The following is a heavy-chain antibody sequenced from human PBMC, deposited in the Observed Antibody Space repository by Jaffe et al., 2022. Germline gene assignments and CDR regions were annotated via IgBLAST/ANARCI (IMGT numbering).Heavy chain of an antibody. CDR1: GGSISSYY. CDR2: IYYSGST. CDR3: AGGLDYDILTGALDY. Sequence: QVQLQESGPGLVKPSETLSLTCTVSGGSISSYYWSWIRQPPGKGLEWIGYIYYSGSTNYNPSLKSRVTISVDTSKNQFSLKLSSVTAADTAVYYCAGGLDYDILTGALDYWGQGTLVTVSS. J-gene: IGHJ4*02. D-gene: IGHD3-9*01. V-gene: IGHV4-59*01.